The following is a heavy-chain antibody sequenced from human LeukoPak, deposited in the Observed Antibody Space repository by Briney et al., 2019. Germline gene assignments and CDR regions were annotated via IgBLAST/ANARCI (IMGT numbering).Heavy chain of an antibody. CDR2: IISIFGTA. D-gene: IGHD3-10*01. CDR1: GGTFSSYA. J-gene: IGHJ5*02. Sequence: GASVKVSCKASGGTFSSYAISWVRQAPGQGLEWMGGIISIFGTANYAQKFQGRVTITADESTSTAYMELSSLRSEDTAVYDCAGTTGSYVNWFDPWGQGTLVTVSS. V-gene: IGHV1-69*13. CDR3: AGTTGSYVNWFDP.